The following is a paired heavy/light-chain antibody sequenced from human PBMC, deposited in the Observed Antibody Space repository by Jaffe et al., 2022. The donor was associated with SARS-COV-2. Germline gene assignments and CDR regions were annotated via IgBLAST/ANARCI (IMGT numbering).Light chain of an antibody. J-gene: IGKJ2*01. V-gene: IGKV1-33*01. Sequence: DIQMTQSPSSLSASVGDRVTITCQASQDISNYLNWYQQKPGKAPKLLIYDASNLETGVPSRFSGSGSGTDFTFTISSLQPEDIATYYCQQYDNLAYTFGQGTKLEIK. CDR1: QDISNY. CDR2: DAS. CDR3: QQYDNLAYT.
Heavy chain of an antibody. Sequence: QVQLVESGGGLVKPGGSLRLSCAASGFTFSDYYMSWIRQAPGKGLEWVSYISSSGSTIYYADSVKGRFTISRDNAKNSLYLQMNSLRAEDTAVYYCARDGLRPVAEAFDIWGQGTMVTVSS. V-gene: IGHV3-11*01. CDR2: ISSSGSTI. CDR1: GFTFSDYY. D-gene: IGHD6-13*01. J-gene: IGHJ3*02. CDR3: ARDGLRPVAEAFDI.